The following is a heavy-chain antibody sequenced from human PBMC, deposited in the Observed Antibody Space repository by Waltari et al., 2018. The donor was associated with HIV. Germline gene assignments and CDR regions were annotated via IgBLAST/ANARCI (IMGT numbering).Heavy chain of an antibody. CDR2: INPNSGNT. J-gene: IGHJ4*02. CDR3: ARDGVGDAAFDY. Sequence: QVQLLQSGPEVRKPGASVKVSCRASGYNFTGYYMHWVRQAPGQGLEWMGWINPNSGNTHFAQKFKGRVTLTRVTSIRTAYLEMRRLKSDDTAIYYCARDGVGDAAFDYWGQGTLVTVS. CDR1: GYNFTGYY. V-gene: IGHV1-2*02. D-gene: IGHD1-26*01.